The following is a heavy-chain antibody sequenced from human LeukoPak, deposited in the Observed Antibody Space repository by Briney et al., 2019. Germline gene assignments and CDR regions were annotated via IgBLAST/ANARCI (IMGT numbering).Heavy chain of an antibody. CDR2: IYYSGTT. D-gene: IGHD3-16*01. CDR1: GGSISSYY. CDR3: AGSYNSDAYHNNSFDT. J-gene: IGHJ5*02. Sequence: SETLCLTCGVSGGSISSYYWSWIRQSPRKGLEWIGCIYYSGTTTYNPSLKSGVTISVDTSRQQFSLKLSSVTCADTAVYYCAGSYNSDAYHNNSFDTWGQGTLVTVSS. V-gene: IGHV4-59*08.